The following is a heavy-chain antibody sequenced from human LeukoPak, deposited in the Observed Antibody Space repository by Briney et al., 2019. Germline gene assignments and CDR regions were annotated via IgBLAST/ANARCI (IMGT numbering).Heavy chain of an antibody. CDR3: AREFVAVAGTPDWYFDL. V-gene: IGHV4-61*02. J-gene: IGHJ2*01. D-gene: IGHD6-19*01. Sequence: SETLSLTCTVSGGSISSGSYYWSWIRQPAGKGLEWIGRIYTSGSTNYNPSLKSRVTISVDTSKNQFSLKLSSVTAADTAVYYCAREFVAVAGTPDWYFDLWGRGTLVTVSS. CDR1: GGSISSGSYY. CDR2: IYTSGST.